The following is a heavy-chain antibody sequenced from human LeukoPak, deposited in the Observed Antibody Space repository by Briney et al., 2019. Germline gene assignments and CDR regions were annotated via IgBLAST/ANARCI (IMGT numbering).Heavy chain of an antibody. J-gene: IGHJ5*01. CDR3: ARESDSSGWYDS. Sequence: PGGSLRLSCAAPGFSFDDYAIHWVRQAPGKGLEWVSLISGDGGSTFYADSVKGRFTISRDNSENSLYLQMSSLRSEDTALYYCARESDSSGWYDSWGQGTLVTVSS. CDR1: GFSFDDYA. D-gene: IGHD3-22*01. CDR2: ISGDGGST. V-gene: IGHV3-43*02.